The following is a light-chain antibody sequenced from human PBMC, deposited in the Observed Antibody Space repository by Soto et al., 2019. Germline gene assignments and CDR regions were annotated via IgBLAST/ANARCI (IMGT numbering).Light chain of an antibody. CDR1: QSISRN. CDR2: AAS. CDR3: QQSYSRPRT. V-gene: IGKV1-39*01. J-gene: IGKJ1*01. Sequence: DIQMTQSPSSLSASVGDRVTITCRASQSISRNLNWYQQKPGKAPRLLIYAASSLQSGVPSRFSGSGSGTDFTLTISSLQPEDFATYYCQQSYSRPRTFGQGTKVDIK.